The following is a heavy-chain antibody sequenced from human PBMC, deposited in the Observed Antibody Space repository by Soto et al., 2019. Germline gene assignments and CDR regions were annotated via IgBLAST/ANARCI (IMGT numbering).Heavy chain of an antibody. Sequence: QVQLQESGPGLVKPSQTLSLTCTVSGGSISSGGYYWSWIRQHPGKGLEWIGYIYYSGSTYYNPSLKSRVTISVDTSKNQFSLKLSSVTAADTAVYYCASRGAARSGNILVDYYYYYMDVWGKGTTVTVSS. CDR1: GGSISSGGYY. CDR2: IYYSGST. CDR3: ASRGAARSGNILVDYYYYYMDV. J-gene: IGHJ6*03. D-gene: IGHD6-6*01. V-gene: IGHV4-31*03.